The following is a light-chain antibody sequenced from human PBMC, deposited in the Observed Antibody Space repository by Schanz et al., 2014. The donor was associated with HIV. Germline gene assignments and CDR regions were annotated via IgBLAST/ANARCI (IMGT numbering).Light chain of an antibody. CDR3: LSYTSSNTWV. J-gene: IGLJ3*02. Sequence: QSALTQPASVSGSPGQSITISCTGTSSDVGIYNLVSWYQQHPGKAPKLMIYEDSKRPSGVSNRFSGSKSGNTASLTISGLQSEDEADYYCLSYTSSNTWVFGGGTKLTVL. CDR1: SSDVGIYNL. CDR2: EDS. V-gene: IGLV2-14*02.